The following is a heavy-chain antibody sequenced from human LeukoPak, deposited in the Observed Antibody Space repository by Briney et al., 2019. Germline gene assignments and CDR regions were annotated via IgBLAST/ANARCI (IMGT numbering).Heavy chain of an antibody. CDR3: ARGRPYFDWLLRPRACYGMDV. J-gene: IGHJ6*02. CDR1: GYTFTGYY. Sequence: ASVKVSCKASGYTFTGYYMHWVRQAPGQGLEWMGWINPNSGGTNYAQKFQGWVTMTRDTSISTAYMELSRLRSDDTAVYYCARGRPYFDWLLRPRACYGMDVWGQGTTVTVSS. D-gene: IGHD3-9*01. V-gene: IGHV1-2*04. CDR2: INPNSGGT.